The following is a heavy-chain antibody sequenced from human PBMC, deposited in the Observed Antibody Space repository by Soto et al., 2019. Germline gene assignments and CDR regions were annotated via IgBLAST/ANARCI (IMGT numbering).Heavy chain of an antibody. CDR2: MNPNSGDT. Sequence: QVQLVQSGAEVKKPGASVKGSCKPSGYTFTSYDISWVRQATGQGLEWMGWMNPNSGDTGYAQKFQGRDTMTSYTSISTAYMELSSLISEETAVYYCERAWLNWNSVWNYSYGMDVCGQGTTGTVSS. D-gene: IGHD1-7*01. V-gene: IGHV1-8*01. CDR3: ERAWLNWNSVWNYSYGMDV. CDR1: GYTFTSYD. J-gene: IGHJ6*02.